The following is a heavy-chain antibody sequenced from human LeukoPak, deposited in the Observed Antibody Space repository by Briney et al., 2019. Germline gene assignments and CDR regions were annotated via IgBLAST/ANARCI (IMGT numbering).Heavy chain of an antibody. Sequence: GGSLTLSCALSGLSLTNYGIHSVRPAPGKGRGWVAFIGHDGVNKYSTDSVTGRFTISRDDSKTTVYLQMNSLRAEETAVYYCAKEKDGVMRNLFESWGLGTLVTVSS. J-gene: IGHJ5*01. CDR2: IGHDGVNK. V-gene: IGHV3-30*02. CDR1: GLSLTNYG. CDR3: AKEKDGVMRNLFES. D-gene: IGHD2-15*01.